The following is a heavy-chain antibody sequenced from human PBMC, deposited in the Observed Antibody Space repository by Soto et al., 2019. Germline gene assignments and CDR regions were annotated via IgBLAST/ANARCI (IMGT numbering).Heavy chain of an antibody. D-gene: IGHD2-2*01. CDR3: ASLHLYCSSTSCYYFDY. CDR1: GGSISSGGYS. CDR2: IYHSGST. Sequence: QLQLQESGSGLVKPSQTLSLTCAVSGGSISSGGYSWSCIRQPPGKGLELIGYIYHSGSTYYNPSLKSRVTISVDRSKNQFSLKLSSVTAADTAVYYCASLHLYCSSTSCYYFDYWGQGTLVTVSS. J-gene: IGHJ4*02. V-gene: IGHV4-30-2*01.